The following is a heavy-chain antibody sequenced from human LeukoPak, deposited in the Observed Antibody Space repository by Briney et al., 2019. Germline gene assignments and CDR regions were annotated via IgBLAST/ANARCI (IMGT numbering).Heavy chain of an antibody. Sequence: GGSLRLSCAASGFTFSGCWMSWVRQAPGKGLEWVADIKEDGGEKYYVDSAKGRSTISRDNVKTSLYLQMNSLRADDTAVYYCARLTYYDRSTYYPGYWGQGTLVTVSS. CDR1: GFTFSGCW. V-gene: IGHV3-7*04. CDR2: IKEDGGEK. CDR3: ARLTYYDRSTYYPGY. D-gene: IGHD3-22*01. J-gene: IGHJ4*02.